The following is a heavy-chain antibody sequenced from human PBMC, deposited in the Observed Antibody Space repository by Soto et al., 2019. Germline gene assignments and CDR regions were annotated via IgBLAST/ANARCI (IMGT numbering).Heavy chain of an antibody. CDR1: GFTFSSYS. D-gene: IGHD6-13*01. V-gene: IGHV3-21*01. CDR2: ISTSSIYI. J-gene: IGHJ6*02. Sequence: EVQLVESGGGLVKPGGSLRLSCAASGFTFSSYSMNWVRQAPGKGLEWVSPISTSSIYIYYADSVKGRFTISRDDAKNSLYLQMNSLRAEDTAVYYCANHEAADTFSDYYGMNVWGQGTTVTVSS. CDR3: ANHEAADTFSDYYGMNV.